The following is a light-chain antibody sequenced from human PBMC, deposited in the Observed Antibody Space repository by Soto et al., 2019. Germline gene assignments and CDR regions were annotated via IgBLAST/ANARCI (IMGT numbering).Light chain of an antibody. J-gene: IGKJ4*01. V-gene: IGKV3-11*01. Sequence: EIVLTQSSATLSLSPGERATLSCRASQSVTSNALAWYQQKPGQAPRLLIYGVSSRATGIPDRFSGSGSGTDFTLTISSLEPEDFAVYYFQQRSKLPLTFGGGTEVEIK. CDR1: QSVTSN. CDR2: GVS. CDR3: QQRSKLPLT.